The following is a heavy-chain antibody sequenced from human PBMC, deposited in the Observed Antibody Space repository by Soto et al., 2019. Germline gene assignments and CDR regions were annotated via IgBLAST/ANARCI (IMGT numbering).Heavy chain of an antibody. V-gene: IGHV3-23*01. Sequence: GGSLRLSCAASGFTFSSYAMSWVRQATGKGLEWVSAISGSGGSTYYADSVKGRFTISRDNSKNTLYLQMNSLRAEDTAVYYCAKEPTKYCSGGSCYSGYFDYWGQGTLVTVSS. CDR2: ISGSGGST. D-gene: IGHD2-15*01. CDR3: AKEPTKYCSGGSCYSGYFDY. J-gene: IGHJ4*02. CDR1: GFTFSSYA.